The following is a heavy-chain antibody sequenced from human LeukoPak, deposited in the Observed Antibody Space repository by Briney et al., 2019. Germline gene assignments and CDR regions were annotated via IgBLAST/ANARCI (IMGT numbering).Heavy chain of an antibody. Sequence: PGGSLRLSCAASGLIFSNYWMTWVRQAPGKGLEWVANIKEDGSETYYVDSVKGRFTISRDNDKNTLYLQMNSLRAEDTAVYYCEAYGSVWGQGTLVIVS. CDR1: GLIFSNYW. D-gene: IGHD3-10*01. J-gene: IGHJ4*02. V-gene: IGHV3-7*03. CDR3: EAYGSV. CDR2: IKEDGSET.